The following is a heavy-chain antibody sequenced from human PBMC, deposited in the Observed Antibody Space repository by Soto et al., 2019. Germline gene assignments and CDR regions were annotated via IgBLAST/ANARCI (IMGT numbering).Heavy chain of an antibody. Sequence: GESLKISCQTSGYIFTNYWIAWVRQVPGEGPEWMGIIHPGDADIRYSPSVQGQVTISADESIGTAYLQWGSLKAADTAIYYCTRRARGTFAGRLVHFYGIDVWGQGTTVTVSS. D-gene: IGHD6-6*01. CDR2: IHPGDADI. V-gene: IGHV5-51*01. CDR3: TRRARGTFAGRLVHFYGIDV. CDR1: GYIFTNYW. J-gene: IGHJ6*02.